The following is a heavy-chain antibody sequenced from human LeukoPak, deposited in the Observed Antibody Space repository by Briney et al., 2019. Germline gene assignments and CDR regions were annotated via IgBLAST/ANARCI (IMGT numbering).Heavy chain of an antibody. CDR2: ISGSGGST. V-gene: IGHV3-23*01. D-gene: IGHD6-13*01. CDR3: AKDLSGSWPHRPYDY. Sequence: GGSLRLSCAASGFTFSSYAMSWVRQAPGKGLEWVSAISGSGGSTYYADSVKGRFTISGDNSKNTLYLQMNSLRAEDTAVYYCAKDLSGSWPHRPYDYWGQGTLVTVSS. CDR1: GFTFSSYA. J-gene: IGHJ4*02.